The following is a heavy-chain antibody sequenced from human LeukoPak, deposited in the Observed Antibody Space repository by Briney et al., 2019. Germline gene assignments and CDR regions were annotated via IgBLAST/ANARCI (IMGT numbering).Heavy chain of an antibody. Sequence: SETLSLTCTVSGGSISSYSWSWIRQPPGKGLEWIGHVFYSGSTNYNPSLRSRVTLSVDTSKNQFSLKLTSVTAADTAVYYCARAGGYCSSTRCYNWFDPWGQGILVTVSS. J-gene: IGHJ5*02. D-gene: IGHD2-2*01. CDR3: ARAGGYCSSTRCYNWFDP. CDR2: VFYSGST. CDR1: GGSISSYS. V-gene: IGHV4-59*01.